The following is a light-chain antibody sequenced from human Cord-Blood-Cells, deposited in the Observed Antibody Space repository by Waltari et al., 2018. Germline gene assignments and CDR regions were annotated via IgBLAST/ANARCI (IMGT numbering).Light chain of an antibody. Sequence: QPVLTQEPSLPVSPGGPVTLTCGSSTRAVTSGHYPYWFQQKPGHAPSTMIYDTRNKHAWTPARFAGSPRGGKAALTLSGAEPEDEAEYYCLLSYSSAYVFGTGTKVTVL. CDR2: DTR. J-gene: IGLJ1*01. CDR3: LLSYSSAYV. CDR1: TRAVTSGHY. V-gene: IGLV7-46*01.